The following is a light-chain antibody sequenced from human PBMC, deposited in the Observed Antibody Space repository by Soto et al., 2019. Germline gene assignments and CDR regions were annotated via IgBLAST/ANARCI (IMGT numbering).Light chain of an antibody. CDR1: QSVNNNF. Sequence: ETVLTQSPGAVSLSPGERATLSCRTSQSVNNNFLAWYQQKPGQAPRLLIYGVFNRASGIPDRFSGSGSGTDFTLTISGLEPEDSAGDDCQDYDGSPRTFGQGTKLEIK. V-gene: IGKV3-20*01. CDR3: QDYDGSPRT. CDR2: GVF. J-gene: IGKJ2*01.